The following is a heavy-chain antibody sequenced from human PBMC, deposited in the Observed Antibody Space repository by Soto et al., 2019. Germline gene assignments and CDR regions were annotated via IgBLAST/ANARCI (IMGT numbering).Heavy chain of an antibody. CDR1: GFTFSSYW. J-gene: IGHJ4*02. D-gene: IGHD2-15*01. V-gene: IGHV3-7*05. CDR2: IKQDGSEK. Sequence: GGSLRLSCAASGFTFSSYWMSWVRQAPGKGLEWVANIKQDGSEKYYVDSVKGRFTISRDNAKNSLYLQMNSLRAEDTAVYYCARDDSDCSGGSCYTIPFDYWGQGTLVTVSS. CDR3: ARDDSDCSGGSCYTIPFDY.